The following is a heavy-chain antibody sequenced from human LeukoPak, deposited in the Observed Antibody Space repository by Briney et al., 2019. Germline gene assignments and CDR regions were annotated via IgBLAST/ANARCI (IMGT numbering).Heavy chain of an antibody. V-gene: IGHV4-59*01. Sequence: SETLSLTCTVSGGSISSYYWSWIRQPPGKGLEWIGYIYYSGSTHYTPSLKSRVTISVDTSKNQFSLKLSSVTAADTAVYYCAREGYYDSSGYPYFDYWGQGTLVTVSS. CDR3: AREGYYDSSGYPYFDY. D-gene: IGHD3-22*01. CDR1: GGSISSYY. J-gene: IGHJ4*02. CDR2: IYYSGST.